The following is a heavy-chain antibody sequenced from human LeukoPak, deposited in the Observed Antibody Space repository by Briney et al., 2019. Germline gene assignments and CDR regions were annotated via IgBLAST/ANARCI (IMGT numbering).Heavy chain of an antibody. CDR3: ARDEHDPILNGFNWFDP. CDR2: ISSSSTI. CDR1: GFTFSSYS. J-gene: IGHJ5*02. V-gene: IGHV3-48*02. Sequence: GGSLRLSCAASGFTFSSYSMNWVRQAPGKGLEWVSYISSSSTIYYADSVKGRFTISRDNAKNSLYLQMNSLRDEDTAVYYCARDEHDPILNGFNWFDPWGQGTLVTVSS. D-gene: IGHD1-1*01.